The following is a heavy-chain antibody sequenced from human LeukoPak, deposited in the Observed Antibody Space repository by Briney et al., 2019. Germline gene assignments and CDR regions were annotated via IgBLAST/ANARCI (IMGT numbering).Heavy chain of an antibody. CDR1: GFTVSSNY. CDR2: IYSGGGT. J-gene: IGHJ5*02. CDR3: ARRPLAAAGTPGWFDP. Sequence: PGGSLRLSCAASGFTVSSNYMSWVRQAPGKGLEWVSVIYSGGGTYYADSVKGRFTISRDNSKNTLYLQMNSLRAEDTAVYYCARRPLAAAGTPGWFDPWGQGTLVTVSS. V-gene: IGHV3-66*04. D-gene: IGHD6-13*01.